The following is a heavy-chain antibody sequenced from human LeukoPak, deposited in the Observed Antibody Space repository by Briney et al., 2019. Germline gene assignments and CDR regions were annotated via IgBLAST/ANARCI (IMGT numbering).Heavy chain of an antibody. D-gene: IGHD2-15*01. Sequence: GASVKVSCKASGYTFTSYDINWVRQATGQGLEWMGWMNPNSGNTGYAQKFQGRVTITRDTSINTAYMELSSLRSEDTAVYYCARAGKRYCSGGSCDNWFDPWGQGAPVTVSS. CDR1: GYTFTSYD. CDR2: MNPNSGNT. CDR3: ARAGKRYCSGGSCDNWFDP. V-gene: IGHV1-8*03. J-gene: IGHJ5*02.